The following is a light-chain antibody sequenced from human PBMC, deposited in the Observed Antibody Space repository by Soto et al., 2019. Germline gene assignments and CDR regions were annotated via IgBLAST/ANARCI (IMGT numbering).Light chain of an antibody. J-gene: IGKJ3*01. CDR2: GAS. CDR1: QSVSSN. CDR3: QQYNNWPGT. Sequence: EIVMTQSPATLSVSPGERATLSCRASQSRASQSVSSNLAWYQQKPGQAPRLLIYGASTRATGIPARLSGSGSGTEFTLTISSLQSEDFAVYYCQQYNNWPGTFGPGTKVDIK. V-gene: IGKV3-15*01.